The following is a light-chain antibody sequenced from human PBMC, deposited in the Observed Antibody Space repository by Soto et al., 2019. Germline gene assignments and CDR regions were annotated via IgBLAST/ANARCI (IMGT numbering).Light chain of an antibody. J-gene: IGKJ2*01. V-gene: IGKV3-20*01. Sequence: EIVMTQSPGTLSLSPGERATISCRASQVIGSRYLAWYHQKSGQAPRLLIYGTSSRATGIPDWFSGSGSGTDFTLTISRLEPEDFGVYYCQQFGSSIPHTFGQGTMLEIK. CDR3: QQFGSSIPHT. CDR1: QVIGSRY. CDR2: GTS.